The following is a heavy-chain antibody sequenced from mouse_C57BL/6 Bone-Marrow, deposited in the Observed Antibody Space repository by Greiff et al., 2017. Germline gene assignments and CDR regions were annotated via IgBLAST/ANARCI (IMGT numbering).Heavy chain of an antibody. CDR3: AIHALSYYYGSYAMDY. Sequence: EVKLVESGGGLVKPGGSLKLSCAASGFTFSSYTMSWVRQTPEKRLEWVATISGGGGNTYYPDSVKGRFTISRDNAKNTLYLQMSSLRSEDTALYYCAIHALSYYYGSYAMDYWGQGTSVTVSS. J-gene: IGHJ4*01. V-gene: IGHV5-9*01. D-gene: IGHD1-1*01. CDR1: GFTFSSYT. CDR2: ISGGGGNT.